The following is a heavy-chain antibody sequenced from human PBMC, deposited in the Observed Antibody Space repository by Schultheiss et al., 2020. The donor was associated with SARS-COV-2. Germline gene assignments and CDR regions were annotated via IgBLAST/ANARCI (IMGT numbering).Heavy chain of an antibody. D-gene: IGHD2-2*01. J-gene: IGHJ6*03. CDR2: IYYSGST. CDR3: ARTYLYMDV. CDR1: GGSISSYY. Sequence: SQTLSLTCTVSGGSISSYYWSWIRQPPGKRLEWIGYIYYSGSTNYNPSLKSRVTISVDTSKNQFSLKLSSVTAADTAVYYCARTYLYMDVWGKGTTVTVSS. V-gene: IGHV4-59*01.